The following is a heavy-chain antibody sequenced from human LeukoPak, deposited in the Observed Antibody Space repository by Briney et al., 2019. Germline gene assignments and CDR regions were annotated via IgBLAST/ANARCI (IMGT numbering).Heavy chain of an antibody. CDR2: ISSSGSTK. J-gene: IGHJ4*02. CDR1: GFTFSSYN. Sequence: GGSLRLSCAASGFTFSSYNMNWLRQAPGKGLEWVSYISSSGSTKYNADSVKGRFTISRDNAKNSLYLQMNSLRVEDTAVYYCARGWRYGDYWGQGTLVTVSS. D-gene: IGHD1-1*01. CDR3: ARGWRYGDY. V-gene: IGHV3-48*04.